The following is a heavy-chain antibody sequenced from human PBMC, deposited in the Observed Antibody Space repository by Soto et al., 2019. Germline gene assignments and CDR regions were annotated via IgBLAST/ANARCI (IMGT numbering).Heavy chain of an antibody. CDR2: IYTSGST. V-gene: IGHV4-4*07. D-gene: IGHD6-13*01. J-gene: IGHJ6*02. Sequence: SETLSLTCTVSGGSISSYYWSWIRQPAGKGLEWIGRIYTSGSTNYNPSLKSRVTMSVDTSKNQFSLKLSSVTAADTAVYYCARDSDSSSWYYYYYGMDVWGQGTTVTVSS. CDR3: ARDSDSSSWYYYYYGMDV. CDR1: GGSISSYY.